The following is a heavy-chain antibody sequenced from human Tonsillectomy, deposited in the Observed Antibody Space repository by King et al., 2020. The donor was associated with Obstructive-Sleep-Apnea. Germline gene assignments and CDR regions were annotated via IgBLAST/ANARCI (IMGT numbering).Heavy chain of an antibody. V-gene: IGHV3-30*18. CDR1: GFTFSTYA. CDR3: AKSRWSFLSLTY. CDR2: ISYDGNIE. Sequence: VQLVESGGGVVQPGRSLRLSCAASGFTFSTYAMHWVRQAPGKGLEWVAVISYDGNIENYADSVKGRFTISRDNSKNTLFLQMNSLKTEDTAVYYCAKSRWSFLSLTYWGQGTLVTVSA. J-gene: IGHJ4*02. D-gene: IGHD2-21*01.